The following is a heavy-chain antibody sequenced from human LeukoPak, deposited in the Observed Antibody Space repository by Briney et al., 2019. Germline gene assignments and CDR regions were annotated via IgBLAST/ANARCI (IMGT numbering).Heavy chain of an antibody. Sequence: GGSLRLSCAASGFTFSSYWMSWVRQAPGKGLERVANIKRDGSEKYYVDSVKGRFTISGDNANNSLYLQINSLRAEDTAVYYCARSPGMNTGSYEDYFDYWGQGTLVTVSS. CDR2: IKRDGSEK. V-gene: IGHV3-7*01. CDR3: ARSPGMNTGSYEDYFDY. J-gene: IGHJ4*02. D-gene: IGHD1-26*01. CDR1: GFTFSSYW.